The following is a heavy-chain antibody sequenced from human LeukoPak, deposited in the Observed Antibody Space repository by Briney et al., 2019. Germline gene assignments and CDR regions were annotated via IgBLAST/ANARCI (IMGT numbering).Heavy chain of an antibody. V-gene: IGHV1-69*13. J-gene: IGHJ4*02. CDR1: GGTFSSYA. CDR3: ARVGRLITMIVVVKTYYFDY. Sequence: SVKVSCKASGGTFSSYAISWVRQAPGQGLEWMGGIIPIFGTANYAQKFQGRVTITADESTSTAYMELSSLRSDDTAVYYCARVGRLITMIVVVKTYYFDYWGQGTLVTVSS. D-gene: IGHD3-22*01. CDR2: IIPIFGTA.